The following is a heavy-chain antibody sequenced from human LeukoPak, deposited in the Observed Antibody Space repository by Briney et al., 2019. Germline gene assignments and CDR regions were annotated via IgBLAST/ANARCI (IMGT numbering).Heavy chain of an antibody. V-gene: IGHV3-48*04. CDR3: ASDLGSGSYI. J-gene: IGHJ4*02. Sequence: PGGSLRLSCAASGFTFSNYWMNWVRQAPGKGLEWVSYISSSGSTIYYADSVKGRFTISRDNAKNSLYLQMNSLRAEDTAVYYCASDLGSGSYIWGQGTLVTVSS. CDR1: GFTFSNYW. D-gene: IGHD3-10*01. CDR2: ISSSGSTI.